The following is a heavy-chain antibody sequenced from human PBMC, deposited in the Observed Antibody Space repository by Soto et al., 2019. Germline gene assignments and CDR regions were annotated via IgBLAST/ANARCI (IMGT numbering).Heavy chain of an antibody. V-gene: IGHV1-3*01. J-gene: IGHJ4*02. D-gene: IGHD5-18*01. Sequence: ASVKVSCKASGYTFTSYVIHWVRQAPGQRLEWMGWINAGNGNTQYSQNFQGRVTITKDTSASTAYMELSSLRSEDTAVYYCARAHSGIQLWYDYWGQGTLVTVSS. CDR2: INAGNGNT. CDR1: GYTFTSYV. CDR3: ARAHSGIQLWYDY.